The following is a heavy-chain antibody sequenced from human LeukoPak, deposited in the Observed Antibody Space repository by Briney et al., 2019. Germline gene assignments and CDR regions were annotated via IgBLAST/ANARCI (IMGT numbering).Heavy chain of an antibody. CDR2: INPNSGGT. CDR3: ARVLNYDFWSGYYTGMGVYNY. D-gene: IGHD3-3*01. J-gene: IGHJ4*02. Sequence: ASVKVSCKASGYTFTGYYMHWVRQAPGQGLEWMGWINPNSGGTNYAQKFQGRVTMTRNTSISTAYMELSSLRSEDTAVYYCARVLNYDFWSGYYTGMGVYNYWGQGTLVTVSS. CDR1: GYTFTGYY. V-gene: IGHV1-2*02.